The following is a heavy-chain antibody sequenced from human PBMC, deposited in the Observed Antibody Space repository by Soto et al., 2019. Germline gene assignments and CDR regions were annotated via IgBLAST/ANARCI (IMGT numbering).Heavy chain of an antibody. J-gene: IGHJ5*02. CDR3: ARITSAFDP. V-gene: IGHV4-30-2*05. CDR1: GGSVSSGGYS. Sequence: SETMSLTCAVPGGSVSSGGYSWRWIRQPPGKGLECIGYIFYSGTTYYNPSLKSRVTISVDTSKNQFSLKLNSVTAADTAVYYCARITSAFDPWGQGTLVTVS. CDR2: IFYSGTT. D-gene: IGHD2-2*01.